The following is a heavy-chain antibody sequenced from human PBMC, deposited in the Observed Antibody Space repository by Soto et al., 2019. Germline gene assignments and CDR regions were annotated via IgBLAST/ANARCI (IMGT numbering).Heavy chain of an antibody. Sequence: PLRLSCTASLFTFSSYGMHWVLEAPWKWLEWVAVIWYDGSNKYYADSVKGRFTISRDNSKNTLYLQMNSLRAEDTAVYYCARDGYCSGGSCYSVPVFDYWGQGTLVTVSS. V-gene: IGHV3-33*01. D-gene: IGHD2-15*01. J-gene: IGHJ4*02. CDR2: IWYDGSNK. CDR3: ARDGYCSGGSCYSVPVFDY. CDR1: LFTFSSYG.